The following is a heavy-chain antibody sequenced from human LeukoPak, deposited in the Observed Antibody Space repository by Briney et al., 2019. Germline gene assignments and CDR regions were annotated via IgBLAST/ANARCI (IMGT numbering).Heavy chain of an antibody. CDR1: GGSISSSSYY. Sequence: PSETLSLTCTVSGGSISSSSYYWGWIRQPPGKGLEWIGSIYYSGSTYYNPSLKSRVTISVDTSKNQFSLKLSSVTAADTAVYYCAGRIAVAAAFDIWGQGTMVTVPS. J-gene: IGHJ3*02. D-gene: IGHD6-19*01. CDR3: AGRIAVAAAFDI. V-gene: IGHV4-39*01. CDR2: IYYSGST.